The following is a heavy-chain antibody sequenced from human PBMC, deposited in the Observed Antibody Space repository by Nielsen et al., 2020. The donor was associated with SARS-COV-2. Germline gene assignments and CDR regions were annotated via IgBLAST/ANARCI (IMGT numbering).Heavy chain of an antibody. D-gene: IGHD6-13*01. Sequence: SETLSLTCTVSGGSRSSYYWSWIRQPPGKGLEWIGYIYYSGNTYYNPSLKSRATISVDTSKNQISLKLISVTAADTAMYYCARLGGAGDFDFWGQGTLVTVSS. CDR3: ARLGGAGDFDF. CDR2: IYYSGNT. V-gene: IGHV4-59*01. J-gene: IGHJ4*02. CDR1: GGSRSSYY.